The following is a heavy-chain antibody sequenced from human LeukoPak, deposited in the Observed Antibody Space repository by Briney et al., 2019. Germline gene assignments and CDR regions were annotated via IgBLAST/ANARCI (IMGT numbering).Heavy chain of an antibody. J-gene: IGHJ4*02. D-gene: IGHD3-22*01. Sequence: GGSLRLSCAASGFTFSSYAMSWVRQAPGKGLEWVSAISGSGGSTHYADSVKGRFTISRDNSKNTLYLQMNRLRAEDTAVYFCAKDPLSYYDSSGYRYFDYWGQGTLVTVSS. CDR3: AKDPLSYYDSSGYRYFDY. CDR2: ISGSGGST. V-gene: IGHV3-23*01. CDR1: GFTFSSYA.